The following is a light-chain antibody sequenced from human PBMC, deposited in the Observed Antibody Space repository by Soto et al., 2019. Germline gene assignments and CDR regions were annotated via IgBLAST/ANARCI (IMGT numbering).Light chain of an antibody. CDR3: EQYNSYPLT. CDR1: QSISSW. Sequence: DIQMTQSPSTLSASVGDRVTITCRASQSISSWLAWYQQKPGKAPKLLIYDASSLESGVPSRFSGSGYGTEFTLSISSLQPDDFAISYCEQYNSYPLTFGGGTKVDIK. CDR2: DAS. J-gene: IGKJ4*01. V-gene: IGKV1-5*01.